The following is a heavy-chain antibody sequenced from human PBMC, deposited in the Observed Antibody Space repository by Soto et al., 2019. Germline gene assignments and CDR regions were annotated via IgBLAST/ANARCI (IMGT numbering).Heavy chain of an antibody. Sequence: QVQLVESGGGLVKPGGSLRLSCAASGFAFSDYYMSWIRQAPGKGLEWISYISGTANTIFYADSVKGRFTISRDNAKNSLYLQMNSLRAVDTAVYYCARAGNRFQHWGQGTLVTVSS. J-gene: IGHJ1*01. CDR1: GFAFSDYY. D-gene: IGHD3-10*01. CDR2: ISGTANTI. CDR3: ARAGNRFQH. V-gene: IGHV3-11*01.